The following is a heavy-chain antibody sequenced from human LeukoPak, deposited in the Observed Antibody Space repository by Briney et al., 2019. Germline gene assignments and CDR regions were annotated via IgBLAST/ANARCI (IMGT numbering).Heavy chain of an antibody. D-gene: IGHD2-15*01. V-gene: IGHV3-30-3*01. Sequence: GGSLRLSCAASGFTFSDYAMHWVRQAPGKGLEWVALISYDGTNKYYADSVKGRFTISRDNSRNTLYLQMNSLRAADTAVYYCARDRGSVVYYYMDVWGKGTTVTVSS. J-gene: IGHJ6*03. CDR1: GFTFSDYA. CDR3: ARDRGSVVYYYMDV. CDR2: ISYDGTNK.